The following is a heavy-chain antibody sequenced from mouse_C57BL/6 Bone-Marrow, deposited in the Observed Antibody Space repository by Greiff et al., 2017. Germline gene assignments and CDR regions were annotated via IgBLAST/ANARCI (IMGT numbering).Heavy chain of an antibody. J-gene: IGHJ3*01. CDR1: GYTFTDYY. Sequence: EVQGVESGPVLVKPGASVKMSCKASGYTFTDYYMNWVKQSHGKSLEWIGVINPYNGGTSYNQKFKGKATLTVDKSSSTAYMELNSLTSEDSAVYYCAKSVAYWGQGTLVTVSA. CDR3: AKSVAY. V-gene: IGHV1-19*01. CDR2: INPYNGGT.